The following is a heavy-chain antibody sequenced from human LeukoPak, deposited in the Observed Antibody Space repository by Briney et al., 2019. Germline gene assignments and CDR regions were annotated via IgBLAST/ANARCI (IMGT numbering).Heavy chain of an antibody. CDR2: TNPNSGET. J-gene: IGHJ4*02. CDR1: GYTFIGFY. D-gene: IGHD6-13*01. CDR3: ARGATRLATAGAEFDS. Sequence: ASVKVSCKASGYTFIGFYMHWVRRAPGQSLEWMGRTNPNSGETSFALSFQGRVTMTRDTSINTAYMELGRLTSDDTAVYFCARGATRLATAGAEFDSWGQGTLVIVSS. V-gene: IGHV1-2*06.